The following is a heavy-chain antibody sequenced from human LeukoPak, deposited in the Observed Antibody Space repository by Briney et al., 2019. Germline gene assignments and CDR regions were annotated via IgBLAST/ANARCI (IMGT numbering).Heavy chain of an antibody. D-gene: IGHD3-9*01. J-gene: IGHJ4*02. CDR2: IKSKTDGGTT. Sequence: GGSLRLSCAASGFTFSNARMSWVRQAPGKGLEWVGRIKSKTDGGTTDYAAPVKGRFTISRDDSKNTLYLQMNSLKTEDTAVCYCTTDLMRLRYFDWLLFDYWGQGTLVTASS. CDR3: TTDLMRLRYFDWLLFDY. V-gene: IGHV3-15*01. CDR1: GFTFSNAR.